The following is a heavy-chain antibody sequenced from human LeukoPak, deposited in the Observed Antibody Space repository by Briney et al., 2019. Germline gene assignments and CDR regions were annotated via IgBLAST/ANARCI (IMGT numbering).Heavy chain of an antibody. CDR3: AREDYDYVWGSYRTPLDY. J-gene: IGHJ4*02. V-gene: IGHV1-2*02. Sequence: GASVKVSCKASGYTFTGYYMHWVRQAPGQGLEWMGWINPISGGTNYAQKFQGRVTMTRDTSISTAYMELSRLRSDDTAVYYCAREDYDYVWGSYRTPLDYWGQGTLVTVSS. D-gene: IGHD3-16*02. CDR2: INPISGGT. CDR1: GYTFTGYY.